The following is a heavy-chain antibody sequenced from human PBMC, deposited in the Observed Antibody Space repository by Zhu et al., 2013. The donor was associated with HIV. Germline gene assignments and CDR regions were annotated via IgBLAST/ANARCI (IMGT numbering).Heavy chain of an antibody. D-gene: IGHD5-18*01. V-gene: IGHV4-59*01. J-gene: IGHJ6*02. CDR1: GGSISSYY. Sequence: QVQLQESGPGLVKPSETLSLTCTVSGGSISSYYWSWIRQPPGKGLEWIGYIYYSGSTNYNPSLKSRVTISVDTSKNQFSLKLSSVTAADTAVYYCARDQGIQLWPPGYYGMDVWGQGPRSPSP. CDR2: IYYSGST. CDR3: ARDQGIQLWPPGYYGMDV.